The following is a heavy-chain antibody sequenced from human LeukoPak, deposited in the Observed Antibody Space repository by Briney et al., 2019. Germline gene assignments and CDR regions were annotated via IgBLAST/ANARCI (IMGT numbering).Heavy chain of an antibody. Sequence: SQTLSLTCTVSGGSISSSSYYWGWIRQPPGKGLEWIGSIYYSGSIYYNPSLKSRVTISVDTSKSQFSLKLSSVTAADTAVYYCARDLRGGYDTYFDYWGQGTLVTVSS. CDR1: GGSISSSSYY. CDR2: IYYSGSI. V-gene: IGHV4-39*07. CDR3: ARDLRGGYDTYFDY. D-gene: IGHD5-12*01. J-gene: IGHJ4*02.